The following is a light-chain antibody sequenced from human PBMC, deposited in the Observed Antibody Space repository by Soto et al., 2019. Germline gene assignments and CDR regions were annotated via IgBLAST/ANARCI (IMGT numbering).Light chain of an antibody. V-gene: IGLV2-14*01. J-gene: IGLJ1*01. Sequence: QSALTQPASVSGSPGQSITISCTGTSSDVGGYNYVSWYQQHPGKAPKLLIYEVNNRPSGVSNRFSGSKSGNTASLTISGLQAEDEADYYCSSFTRSNSYVFGTGTKVTVL. CDR3: SSFTRSNSYV. CDR1: SSDVGGYNY. CDR2: EVN.